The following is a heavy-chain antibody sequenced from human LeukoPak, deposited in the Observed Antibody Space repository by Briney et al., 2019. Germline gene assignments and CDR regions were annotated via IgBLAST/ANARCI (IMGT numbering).Heavy chain of an antibody. Sequence: SGGSLRLSCAASGFTFSNYWMTWVRQAPGKGLEWVANIKQDGSEKYYVDSVKGRFTISRDNGKNSLYLQMNSLRAEDTAVYSCARGTYGFWSTNFSVWGQGTMVSVSS. D-gene: IGHD3-3*01. CDR1: GFTFSNYW. CDR2: IKQDGSEK. CDR3: ARGTYGFWSTNFSV. V-gene: IGHV3-7*01. J-gene: IGHJ3*01.